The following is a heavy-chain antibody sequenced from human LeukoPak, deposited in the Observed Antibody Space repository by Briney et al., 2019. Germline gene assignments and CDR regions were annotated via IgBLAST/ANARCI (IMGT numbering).Heavy chain of an antibody. CDR1: GGSISSGGYS. CDR3: ARGSAFEY. J-gene: IGHJ4*02. D-gene: IGHD3-10*01. V-gene: IGHV4-30-2*01. CDR2: IYHSGST. Sequence: SETLSLTCAVSGGSISSGGYSWSWIRQPPGKGLEWIGYIYHSGSTYYNPSLKSRVTISVDRSKNQFSLKLSSVTAADTAVYYCARGSAFEYWGQGTLVTVSS.